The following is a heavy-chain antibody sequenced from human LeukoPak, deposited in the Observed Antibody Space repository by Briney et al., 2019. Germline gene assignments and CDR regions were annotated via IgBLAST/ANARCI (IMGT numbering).Heavy chain of an antibody. Sequence: PSETLSLTCTVSGGSISSSSYYWGWLRQPPGKGLEWIGSIYYSGSTYYNPSLKSRVTISVDTSKNQFSLKLSSVTAADTAVYYCARRDAGSSSPFDYWGQGTLVTVSS. V-gene: IGHV4-39*01. CDR3: ARRDAGSSSPFDY. CDR2: IYYSGST. D-gene: IGHD6-6*01. CDR1: GGSISSSSYY. J-gene: IGHJ4*02.